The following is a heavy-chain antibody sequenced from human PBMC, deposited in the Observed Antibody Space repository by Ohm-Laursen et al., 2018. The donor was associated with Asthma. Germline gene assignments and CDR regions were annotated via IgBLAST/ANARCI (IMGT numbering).Heavy chain of an antibody. CDR3: ARDVTSIAAPKNYYGMDV. CDR1: GFTFSDYY. D-gene: IGHD6-6*01. V-gene: IGHV3-11*06. Sequence: LSLTCAASGFTFSDYYMSWIRQAPGKGLEWVSYISGSSSYTNYADSVKGRFTISRDNAKNSLYLQMNSLRDDDTAVYYCARDVTSIAAPKNYYGMDVWGQGTTVTVSS. J-gene: IGHJ6*02. CDR2: ISGSSSYT.